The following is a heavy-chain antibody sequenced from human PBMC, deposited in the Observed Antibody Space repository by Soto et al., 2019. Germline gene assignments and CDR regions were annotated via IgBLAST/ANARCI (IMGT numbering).Heavy chain of an antibody. CDR1: GFTFDDYA. CDR3: VKVSYSSLTTLGSAFDV. CDR2: ISWSGDNM. Sequence: QLVESGGGLVQPGRSLRLSCAVSGFTFDDYAMHWVRQAPGKGLEWVSGISWSGDNMAYADSVKGRFITSRDNVKNSLYLQMNSLRVEDTALYHCVKVSYSSLTTLGSAFDVWGQGTMVTVS. D-gene: IGHD4-4*01. J-gene: IGHJ3*01. V-gene: IGHV3-9*01.